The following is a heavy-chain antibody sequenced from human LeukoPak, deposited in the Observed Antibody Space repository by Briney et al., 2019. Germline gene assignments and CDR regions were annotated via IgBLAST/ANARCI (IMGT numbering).Heavy chain of an antibody. CDR1: GYSISSGYY. CDR2: IYHSGST. CDR3: ARDRGVLLWFGELFLSGFDP. J-gene: IGHJ5*02. D-gene: IGHD3-10*01. Sequence: PSETLSLTCAVSGYSISSGYYWGWIRQPPGKGLEWIGSIYHSGSTYYNPSLKSRVTISVDTSKNQFSLKLSSVTAADTAVYCCARDRGVLLWFGELFLSGFDPWGQGTLVTVSS. V-gene: IGHV4-38-2*02.